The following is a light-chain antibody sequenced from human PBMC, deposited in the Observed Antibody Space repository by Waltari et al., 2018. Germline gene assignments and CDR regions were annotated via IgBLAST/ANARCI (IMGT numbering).Light chain of an antibody. CDR2: AAS. CDR3: QQSYSNSPLS. CDR1: QSISNY. J-gene: IGKJ4*01. Sequence: DIQMTQSPSSLSASVGDRVTITCRASQSISNYLNWYQQKPGQAPKLLIYAASSLQSGVPSRFSGSGYGTDFTLTISSLQREDFATYYCQQSYSNSPLSFGGGTKVEIK. V-gene: IGKV1-39*01.